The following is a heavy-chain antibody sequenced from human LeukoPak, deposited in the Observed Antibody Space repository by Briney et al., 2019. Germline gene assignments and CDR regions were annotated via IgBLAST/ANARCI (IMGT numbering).Heavy chain of an antibody. J-gene: IGHJ4*02. V-gene: IGHV3-7*01. Sequence: GGSLRLSCAASGLTFSSYWMSWVSQTPGKGLEWVANIKEDGSEKYYVDSVKGRFTISRDNAKNSLYLQMNSVRAEDSAVYYGARDRGDYGDCHDYWGQGTLVTVSS. CDR1: GLTFSSYW. CDR3: ARDRGDYGDCHDY. D-gene: IGHD4-17*01. CDR2: IKEDGSEK.